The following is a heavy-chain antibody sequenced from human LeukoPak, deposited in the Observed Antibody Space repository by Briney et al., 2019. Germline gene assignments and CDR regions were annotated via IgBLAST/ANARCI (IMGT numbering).Heavy chain of an antibody. Sequence: SGTLSLTCVVSGGSISSGYWWSWVRQPPGKGLEWIGEIHHSDGTNYNPSLKSRVTISVDTSKNQFSLKLSSVTAADTAVYYCARSGYRAMIDYWGQGTLVTVSS. J-gene: IGHJ4*02. CDR3: ARSGYRAMIDY. CDR2: IHHSDGT. D-gene: IGHD3-16*02. CDR1: GGSISSGYW. V-gene: IGHV4-4*02.